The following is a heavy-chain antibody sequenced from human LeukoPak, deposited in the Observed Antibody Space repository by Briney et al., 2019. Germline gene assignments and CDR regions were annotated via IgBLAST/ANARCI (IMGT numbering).Heavy chain of an antibody. CDR3: AKGRSVLASYFDY. CDR1: GFTFSDYY. V-gene: IGHV3-11*01. CDR2: ISSSGSTI. J-gene: IGHJ4*02. D-gene: IGHD3-16*01. Sequence: PGGSLRLSCAASGFTFSDYYMSWIRQAPGKGLEWVSYISSSGSTIYYADSVKGRFTISRDNAKNTLYLQMNSLRAEDTAVYYCAKGRSVLASYFDYWGQGTLVTVSS.